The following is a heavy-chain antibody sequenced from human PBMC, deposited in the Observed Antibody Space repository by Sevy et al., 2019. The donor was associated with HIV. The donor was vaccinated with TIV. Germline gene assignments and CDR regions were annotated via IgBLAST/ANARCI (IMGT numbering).Heavy chain of an antibody. CDR3: ARGQLLQFLEWPSYSLDV. V-gene: IGHV3-74*01. Sequence: GGSLRLSCAASGFTFSSHWMFWVRQAPGKGLMWVSHINSHGTKTNYADSVKGRFAISRDNAKNTVYLRMDSLRAEDTAVYYCARGQLLQFLEWPSYSLDVWGQGTTVTVSS. J-gene: IGHJ6*02. D-gene: IGHD3-3*01. CDR2: INSHGTKT. CDR1: GFTFSSHW.